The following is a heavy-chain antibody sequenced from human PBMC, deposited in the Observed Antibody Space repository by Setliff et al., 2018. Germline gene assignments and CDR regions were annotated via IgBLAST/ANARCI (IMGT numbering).Heavy chain of an antibody. V-gene: IGHV4-59*01. CDR3: AREIRNMCYFDS. Sequence: PSETLSLTCTVSGGSISSYYWSWIRQPPGKGLEWIGYIYYSGSTNYNPSLKSRVTISVDTSKNQFSLKLSSVTAADTAIYYCAREIRNMCYFDSWGRGTLVTVSS. J-gene: IGHJ4*01. CDR1: GGSISSYY. CDR2: IYYSGST. D-gene: IGHD3-10*01.